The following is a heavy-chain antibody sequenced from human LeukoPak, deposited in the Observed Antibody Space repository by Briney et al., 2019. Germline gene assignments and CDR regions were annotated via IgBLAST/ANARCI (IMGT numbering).Heavy chain of an antibody. CDR2: INPNSGGT. Sequence: ASVKVSCKASGYTFTSYDINWVRQATGQGLEWMGWINPNSGGTNYAQKFQGRVTMTRDTSISTAYMELSRLRSDDTAVYYCARELWGYYYGSGEGWFDPWGQGTLVTVSS. CDR3: ARELWGYYYGSGEGWFDP. J-gene: IGHJ5*02. D-gene: IGHD3-10*01. V-gene: IGHV1-2*02. CDR1: GYTFTSYD.